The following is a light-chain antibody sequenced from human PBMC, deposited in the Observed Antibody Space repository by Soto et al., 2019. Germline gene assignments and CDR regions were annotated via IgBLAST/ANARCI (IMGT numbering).Light chain of an antibody. Sequence: DIVMTQCPDSLAVSLGERATFNCKSSQSILDRSKNKYYLAWYQQKSGQPPKLLIYWASLRESGVPDRFTGSGSGTDFTLTISSLQAEDVAVYYCQQYFTSPWTFGQGTKVEI. J-gene: IGKJ1*01. CDR1: QSILDRSKNKYY. CDR2: WAS. V-gene: IGKV4-1*01. CDR3: QQYFTSPWT.